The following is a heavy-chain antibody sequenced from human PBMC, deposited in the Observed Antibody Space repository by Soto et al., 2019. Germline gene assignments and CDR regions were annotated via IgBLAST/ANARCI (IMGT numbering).Heavy chain of an antibody. D-gene: IGHD2-21*02. CDR2: IYYSGST. CDR1: GGSISSYY. CDR3: ARSHGGNFDAFDI. J-gene: IGHJ3*02. V-gene: IGHV4-59*01. Sequence: SETLSLTCTVSGGSISSYYWSWIRQPPGKGLEWIGYIYYSGSTNYNPSLKSRVTISVDTSKNQFFLKLSSVTAADTAVYYCARSHGGNFDAFDIWGQGTMVTVSS.